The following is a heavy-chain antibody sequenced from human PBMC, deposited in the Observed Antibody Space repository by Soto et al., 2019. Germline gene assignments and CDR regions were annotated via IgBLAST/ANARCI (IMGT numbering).Heavy chain of an antibody. CDR1: GFSFSDHY. V-gene: IGHV3-72*01. CDR3: ARISAATSNAFDI. D-gene: IGHD6-13*01. CDR2: SRNKPKKYTT. J-gene: IGHJ3*02. Sequence: SCAGSGFSFSDHYMDWVRQAPGKGLEWVGRSRNKPKKYTTEYATSVKGRFTISRDDSKNSLYLQMNSLKNEDTAVYYCARISAATSNAFDIWGQGTMVTVSS.